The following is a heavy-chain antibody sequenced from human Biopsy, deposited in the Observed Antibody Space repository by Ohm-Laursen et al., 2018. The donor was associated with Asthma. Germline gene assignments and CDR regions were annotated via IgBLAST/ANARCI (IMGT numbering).Heavy chain of an antibody. Sequence: SVKVSCKASGCTFTDYSIHWVRQAPGQGLEWMGRINPNSGDTKYAQRFQGRVTVTRDRSISTAYMELSRLRSDDTAVYYCARDRGYCSGGTCPSWFDPWGQGTLVIVSS. J-gene: IGHJ5*02. V-gene: IGHV1-2*06. CDR3: ARDRGYCSGGTCPSWFDP. D-gene: IGHD2-15*01. CDR1: GCTFTDYS. CDR2: INPNSGDT.